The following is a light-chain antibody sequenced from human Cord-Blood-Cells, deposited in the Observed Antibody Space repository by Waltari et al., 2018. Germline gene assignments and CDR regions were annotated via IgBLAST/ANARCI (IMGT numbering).Light chain of an antibody. CDR2: EGS. Sequence: QSALTQPASVSWSTGQSLTISCNGTSSAVGIYNLVSWYQQPPGKAPKLMIDEGSKRPSGVSNRFSGSKSGNTASLTIAGLQAEDEADYYCCSYAGSSTWVFGGGTKLTVL. J-gene: IGLJ3*02. V-gene: IGLV2-23*01. CDR3: CSYAGSSTWV. CDR1: SSAVGIYNL.